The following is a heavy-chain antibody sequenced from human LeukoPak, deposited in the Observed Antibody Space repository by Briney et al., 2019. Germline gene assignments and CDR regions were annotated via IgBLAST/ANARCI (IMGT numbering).Heavy chain of an antibody. CDR3: ASRSHKTIVGADTREVGDY. J-gene: IGHJ4*02. D-gene: IGHD6-19*01. CDR1: GYTFTNYG. V-gene: IGHV1-69*04. CDR2: IIPMMGIA. Sequence: SVKVSCKASGYTFTNYGISWVRQAPGQGLEWMGRIIPMMGIANYAQKFQGRVTITADTSTDTAYMDLISLRSEDTAVYYCASRSHKTIVGADTREVGDYWGQGTLVTVSS.